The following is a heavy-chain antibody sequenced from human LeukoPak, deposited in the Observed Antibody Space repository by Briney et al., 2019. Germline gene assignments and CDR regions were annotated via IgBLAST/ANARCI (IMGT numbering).Heavy chain of an antibody. D-gene: IGHD5-18*01. V-gene: IGHV1-18*04. CDR1: GYTFTSYG. Sequence: ASVKVSCKASGYTFTSYGISWVRQAPGQGLEWMGWISAYNGNTNYAQKLQGRVTFTSTAYMELRSLRSDDTAVYYCARDRVDTAMVPDYWGQGTLVTVSS. CDR2: ISAYNGNT. J-gene: IGHJ4*02. CDR3: ARDRVDTAMVPDY.